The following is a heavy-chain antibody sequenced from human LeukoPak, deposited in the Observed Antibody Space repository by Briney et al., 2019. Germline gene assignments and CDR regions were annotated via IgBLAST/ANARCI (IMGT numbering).Heavy chain of an antibody. CDR3: ARDKLGSGYSSDFDC. CDR2: IYTGGTT. J-gene: IGHJ4*02. D-gene: IGHD6-19*01. CDR1: GFSVISNY. Sequence: PGGSLRLSCAASGFSVISNYMNGVRQAPGMGLEWVSAIYTGGTTYYADSVKGRFTISRDNSKNTLYLQMNSLRAEDSAVYFCARDKLGSGYSSDFDCWGQGTLVTVSS. V-gene: IGHV3-66*02.